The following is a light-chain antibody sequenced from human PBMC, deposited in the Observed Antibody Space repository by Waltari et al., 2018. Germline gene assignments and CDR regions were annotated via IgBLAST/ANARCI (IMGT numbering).Light chain of an antibody. CDR3: QSYDSYWGVV. V-gene: IGLV1-40*01. J-gene: IGLJ3*02. Sequence: QSVLTQPPSVSGAPGQRVTISCTGSGANFGAGFDVHWYQQLPGVVPKLLISNNNERPSGVPERFSASKSGTSASLAITGLQAEDEGDYFCQSYDSYWGVVFGGGTKLTVL. CDR1: GANFGAGFD. CDR2: NNN.